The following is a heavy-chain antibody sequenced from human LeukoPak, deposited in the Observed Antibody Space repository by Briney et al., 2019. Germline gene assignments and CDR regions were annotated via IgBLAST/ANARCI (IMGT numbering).Heavy chain of an antibody. J-gene: IGHJ3*02. V-gene: IGHV4-39*07. D-gene: IGHD4-17*01. Sequence: SETLSLTCTVSGGSISSSSYYWGWIRQPPGKGLEWIGSIYYSGSTNYNPSLKSRVTISVDTSKNQFSLKLSSVTAADTAVYYCARVGVTTVTTGAFDIWGQGTMVTVSS. CDR2: IYYSGST. CDR3: ARVGVTTVTTGAFDI. CDR1: GGSISSSSYY.